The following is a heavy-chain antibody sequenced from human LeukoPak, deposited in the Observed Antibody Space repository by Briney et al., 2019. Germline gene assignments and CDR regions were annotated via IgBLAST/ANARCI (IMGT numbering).Heavy chain of an antibody. Sequence: SETLSLTCTVSGDSISSGTHYWGWIRQHPGEGLEWIGYIYYSDYSGSTYYDPSLKSRVTISIDTSKTQFSLKLSSVTAADTAVYYCARTKSGYYSNFDLWGQGTLVTVSS. CDR1: GDSISSGTHY. CDR3: ARTKSGYYSNFDL. D-gene: IGHD3-22*01. J-gene: IGHJ4*02. CDR2: IYYSDYSGST. V-gene: IGHV4-31*03.